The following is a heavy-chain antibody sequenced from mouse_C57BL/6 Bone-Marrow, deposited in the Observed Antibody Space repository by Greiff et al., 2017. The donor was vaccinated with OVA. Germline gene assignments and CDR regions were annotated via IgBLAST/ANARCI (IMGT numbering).Heavy chain of an antibody. Sequence: VQLLQSGAELVRPGASVKLSCTASGFNIKDDYMHWVKQRPEQGLEWIGWIDPENGDTEYASKFQGKTTITADTSSNTAYLQLSSLTSEDTAVYYGTSPMRELRVRIAYWGQGTLVTVSA. CDR2: IDPENGDT. V-gene: IGHV14-4*01. CDR1: GFNIKDDY. J-gene: IGHJ3*01. CDR3: TSPMRELRVRIAY. D-gene: IGHD3-2*02.